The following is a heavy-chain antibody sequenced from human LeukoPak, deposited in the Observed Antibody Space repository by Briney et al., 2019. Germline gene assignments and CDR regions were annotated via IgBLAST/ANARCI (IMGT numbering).Heavy chain of an antibody. Sequence: GESLKISCKGSGYSFTSYWIAWVRQMPGKGLEWMGIIYPVDSNNRYSPPFQGQVPISADKSISTAYLQWSSLKASDTAMYYCARHPLYCSSTSCYDYWGQGTLVTVSS. CDR3: ARHPLYCSSTSCYDY. CDR2: IYPVDSNN. CDR1: GYSFTSYW. D-gene: IGHD2-2*01. J-gene: IGHJ4*02. V-gene: IGHV5-51*01.